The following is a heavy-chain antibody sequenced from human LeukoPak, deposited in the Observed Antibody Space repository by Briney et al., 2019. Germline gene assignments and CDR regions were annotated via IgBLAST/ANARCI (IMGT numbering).Heavy chain of an antibody. CDR1: GYTFTSYD. V-gene: IGHV1-8*01. CDR2: MNPNSGNT. D-gene: IGHD3-10*01. CDR3: ARGPRITMVRGVIIKGWFDP. J-gene: IGHJ5*02. Sequence: ASVKVSCKASGYTFTSYDINWVRQATGQGLEWMGWMNPNSGNTGYAQKFQGRVTMTRNTSISTAYMELSSLRSEDTAVYYCARGPRITMVRGVIIKGWFDPWGQGTLVTVSS.